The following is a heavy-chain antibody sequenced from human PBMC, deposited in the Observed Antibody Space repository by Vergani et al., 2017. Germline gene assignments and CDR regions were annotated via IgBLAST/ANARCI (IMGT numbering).Heavy chain of an antibody. Sequence: QVQLQQWGAGLLKPSETLSLTCAVYGGSFSGYYWSWIRQPPGKGLEWSGEINHSGSTNYNPSLKSRVTISVDTSKNQFSLKLSSVTAADTAVYYCARRPGXSSSWYHYYYYMDVWGKGTTVTVSS. CDR2: INHSGST. J-gene: IGHJ6*03. D-gene: IGHD6-13*01. CDR1: GGSFSGYY. CDR3: ARRPGXSSSWYHYYYYMDV. V-gene: IGHV4-34*01.